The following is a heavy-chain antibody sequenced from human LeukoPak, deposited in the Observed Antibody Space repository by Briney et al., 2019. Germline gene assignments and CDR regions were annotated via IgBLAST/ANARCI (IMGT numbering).Heavy chain of an antibody. J-gene: IGHJ4*02. V-gene: IGHV1-69*04. CDR1: GGTFSSYA. CDR3: ARAIEYSSGPLETY. D-gene: IGHD6-19*01. Sequence: SVKVSCKASGGTFSSYAISWVRQAPGQGLEWMGRIIPILGIANYAQKFQGRVTITADKSTSTAYMELSSLRSEDTAVYYCARAIEYSSGPLETYWGQGTLVTVSS. CDR2: IIPILGIA.